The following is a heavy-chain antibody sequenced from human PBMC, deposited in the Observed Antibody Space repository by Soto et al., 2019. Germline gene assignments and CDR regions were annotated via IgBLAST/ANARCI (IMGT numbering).Heavy chain of an antibody. J-gene: IGHJ6*02. CDR2: ISYDGSHK. V-gene: IGHV3-30*18. D-gene: IGHD3-10*01. Sequence: QVQLVESGGGVVQPGRSLRLSCSASGFPFSTYGMHWVRQAPGKGLEWVAVISYDGSHKYYADSVKGRFTISRDNSKNMVHLEIKGLRTEDTARYYGAKKDITLVREVVISAPVYPCDHHGLDFWGRGTTVTVS. CDR3: AKKDITLVREVVISAPVYPCDHHGLDF. CDR1: GFPFSTYG.